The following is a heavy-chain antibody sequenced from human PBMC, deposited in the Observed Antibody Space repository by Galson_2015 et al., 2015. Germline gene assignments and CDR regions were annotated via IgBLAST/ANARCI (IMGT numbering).Heavy chain of an antibody. Sequence: SVKVSCKASGYTFTGFAIHWVRQAPGQRLEWMGWINGGNGKTKYSQNFQGGVTITRDTSASTAYMELSSLRSEDTAVYFCARAITVAGLFDYWGQGTLVTVSS. J-gene: IGHJ4*02. D-gene: IGHD6-19*01. V-gene: IGHV1-3*01. CDR2: INGGNGKT. CDR1: GYTFTGFA. CDR3: ARAITVAGLFDY.